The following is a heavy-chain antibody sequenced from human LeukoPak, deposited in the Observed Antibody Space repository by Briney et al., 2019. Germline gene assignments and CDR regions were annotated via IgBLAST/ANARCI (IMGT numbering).Heavy chain of an antibody. J-gene: IGHJ4*02. Sequence: SESLSLTCTVSGGSISSYYWSWIRQPAGKGLEWIGHIYTSGSTNYNPSLKSRVTISVDTSKNQFSLKLSSVTAADTAVYYCATGTGFSSSWPFDYWGQGTLVTVSS. V-gene: IGHV4-4*07. D-gene: IGHD6-13*01. CDR3: ATGTGFSSSWPFDY. CDR2: IYTSGST. CDR1: GGSISSYY.